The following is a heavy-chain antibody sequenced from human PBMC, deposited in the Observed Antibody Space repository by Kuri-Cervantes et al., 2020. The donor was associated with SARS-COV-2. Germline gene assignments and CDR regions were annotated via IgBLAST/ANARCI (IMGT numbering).Heavy chain of an antibody. Sequence: GGSLRLSCAASGFTFSSYAMSWVRQAPGKGLEWVSAISGSGGSTYYADSVKGRFTISRDNSKNTLYLQMNSLRAEDTAVYYCANTGIVGAKRSQHYYYYYMDVWGKGTTVTVSS. CDR2: ISGSGGST. D-gene: IGHD1-26*01. V-gene: IGHV3-23*01. CDR3: ANTGIVGAKRSQHYYYYYMDV. J-gene: IGHJ6*03. CDR1: GFTFSSYA.